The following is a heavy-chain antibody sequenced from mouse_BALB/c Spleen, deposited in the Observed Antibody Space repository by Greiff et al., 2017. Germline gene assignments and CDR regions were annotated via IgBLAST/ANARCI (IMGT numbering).Heavy chain of an antibody. V-gene: IGHV5-4*02. D-gene: IGHD1-1*01. Sequence: DVMLVESGGGLVKPGGSLKLSCAASGFTFSDYYMYWVRQTPEKRLEWVATISDGGSYTYYPDSVKGRFTISRDNAKNNLYLQMSSLKSEDTAMYYCARGDYGSSSAWFAYWGQGTLVTVSA. J-gene: IGHJ3*01. CDR1: GFTFSDYY. CDR3: ARGDYGSSSAWFAY. CDR2: ISDGGSYT.